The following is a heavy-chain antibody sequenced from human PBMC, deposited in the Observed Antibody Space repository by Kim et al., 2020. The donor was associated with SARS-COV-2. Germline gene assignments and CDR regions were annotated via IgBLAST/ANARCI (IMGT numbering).Heavy chain of an antibody. V-gene: IGHV1-3*01. CDR3: ARDDGDYYDSRRAFDI. D-gene: IGHD3-22*01. Sequence: ASVKVSCKASGYTFTSYAMHWVRQAPGQRLEWMVWINAGNGNTKYSQKFQGRVTITRDTSASTAYMELSSLRSEDTAVYYCARDDGDYYDSRRAFDIWGQGTMVTVSS. CDR2: INAGNGNT. CDR1: GYTFTSYA. J-gene: IGHJ3*02.